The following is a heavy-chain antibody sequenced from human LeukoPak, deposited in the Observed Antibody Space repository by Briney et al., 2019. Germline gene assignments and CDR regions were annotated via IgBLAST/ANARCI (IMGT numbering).Heavy chain of an antibody. Sequence: ASVKVSCKASGYTFISYYMHWVRQAPGQGLEWMGIINPSGGSTSYAQKFQGRVTMTRDMSTSTVYMELSSLRSEDTAVYYCARDRGSGSWYYYYMDVWGKGTTVTVSS. V-gene: IGHV1-46*01. CDR1: GYTFISYY. D-gene: IGHD3-10*01. CDR2: INPSGGST. J-gene: IGHJ6*03. CDR3: ARDRGSGSWYYYYMDV.